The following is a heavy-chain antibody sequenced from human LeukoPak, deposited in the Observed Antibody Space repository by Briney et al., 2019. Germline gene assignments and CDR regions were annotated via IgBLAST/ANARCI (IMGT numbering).Heavy chain of an antibody. V-gene: IGHV3-21*01. CDR1: GFPFSSYS. CDR2: IDTSSTYI. D-gene: IGHD3-10*01. CDR3: NTDLTGYYYGSGSYSNAGY. Sequence: GGSLTLSCAASGFPFSSYSMNWVRQAPGKGLEWVSSIDTSSTYIYYADSVKGRFTISRDNAKNSLYLQMNSLRAEDTAVYYCNTDLTGYYYGSGSYSNAGYWGQGTLVTVSS. J-gene: IGHJ4*02.